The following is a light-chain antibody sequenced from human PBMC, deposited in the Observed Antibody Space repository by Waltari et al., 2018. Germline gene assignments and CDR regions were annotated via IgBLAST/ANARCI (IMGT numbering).Light chain of an antibody. J-gene: IGKJ1*01. CDR2: DAS. CDR1: QGVSRT. CDR3: QHYVSLPVT. V-gene: IGKV3-20*01. Sequence: ELVLTQPTGTLSLSPWERATLSCRASQGVSRTLAWYQQKPGQAPRLLIYDASSRATGIPDRFSGSGSGTDFSLTITRLEPEDFAVYYCQHYVSLPVTFGQGTKVEIK.